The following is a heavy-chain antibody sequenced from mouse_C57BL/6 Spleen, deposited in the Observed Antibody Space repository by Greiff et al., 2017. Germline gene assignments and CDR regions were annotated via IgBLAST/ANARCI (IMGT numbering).Heavy chain of an antibody. V-gene: IGHV5-15*04. J-gene: IGHJ4*01. D-gene: IGHD2-13*01. CDR2: ISNLACSI. CDR1: GFTFSDYG. Sequence: EVKVEESGGGLVQPGGSLKLSCAASGFTFSDYGMAWVRQAPRKGPEWVAFISNLACSIYYADTLPGRFTISQENAKNTLYLEMSSLRSDDTAMYYCARRGDDGDYAMEDWGQGTSVTDSS. CDR3: ARRGDDGDYAMED.